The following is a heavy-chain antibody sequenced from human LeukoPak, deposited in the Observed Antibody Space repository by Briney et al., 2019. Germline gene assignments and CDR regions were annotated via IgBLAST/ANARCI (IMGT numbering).Heavy chain of an antibody. D-gene: IGHD1-7*01. Sequence: PGRSLRLSCAASGITFDDYAMHWVRQAPGKGLEWVSGISWNSGSIGYADSVKGRFTISRDNAKNSLYLQMNSLRAEDTAVYYCARSSRELGGYAPWELMPPFDYWGQGTLVTVSS. CDR3: ARSSRELGGYAPWELMPPFDY. CDR1: GITFDDYA. J-gene: IGHJ4*02. CDR2: ISWNSGSI. V-gene: IGHV3-9*01.